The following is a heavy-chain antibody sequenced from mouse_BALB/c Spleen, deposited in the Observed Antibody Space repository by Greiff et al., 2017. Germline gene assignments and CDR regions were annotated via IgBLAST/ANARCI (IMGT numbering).Heavy chain of an antibody. CDR1: GYTFSSYW. D-gene: IGHD2-10*02. Sequence: VQLQQSGAELMKPGASVKISCKATGYTFSSYWIEWVKQRPGHGLEWIGEILPGSGSTNYNEKFKGKATFTADTSSNTAYMQLSSLTSEDSAVYSCARRGYGNYWYFDVWGAGTTVTVSS. J-gene: IGHJ1*01. CDR3: ARRGYGNYWYFDV. V-gene: IGHV1-9*01. CDR2: ILPGSGST.